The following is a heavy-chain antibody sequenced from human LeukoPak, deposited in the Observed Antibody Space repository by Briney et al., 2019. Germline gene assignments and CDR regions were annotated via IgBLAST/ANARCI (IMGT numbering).Heavy chain of an antibody. CDR2: IRYDGSNK. Sequence: PGGSPRLSCAASGFTFSNYGMSWVRQAPGKGLEWVAFIRYDGSNKYYADSVKGRFTISRDNSKNTLYLQMNSLRAEDTAVYYCAKGRVGQLAVHYYYMDVWGKGTTVTTSS. CDR3: AKGRVGQLAVHYYYMDV. V-gene: IGHV3-30*02. D-gene: IGHD3-10*01. J-gene: IGHJ6*03. CDR1: GFTFSNYG.